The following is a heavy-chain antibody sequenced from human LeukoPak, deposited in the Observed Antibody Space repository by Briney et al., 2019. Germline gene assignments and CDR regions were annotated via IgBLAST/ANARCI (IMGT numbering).Heavy chain of an antibody. V-gene: IGHV3-7*01. J-gene: IGHJ4*02. Sequence: GGSLRLSCEASGFTFSNYWMSWVRQAPGKGLEWVANIKHDGSEDHYVDSVRGRFTISRDNSKNTLYLQTNSLRAEDTALYYCVRDRDSTGYYDYWGQGTLVTVSS. CDR1: GFTFSNYW. CDR3: VRDRDSTGYYDY. D-gene: IGHD3-22*01. CDR2: IKHDGSED.